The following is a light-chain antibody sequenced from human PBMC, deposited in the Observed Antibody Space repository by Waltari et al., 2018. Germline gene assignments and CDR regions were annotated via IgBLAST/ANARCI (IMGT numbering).Light chain of an antibody. Sequence: DVQLIQSPSFLSASVGDRVTVTLPASQGINNYVAWYQQKAGKAPKLLIYAASLLYSGVPSRFTGSGSGTEFTLTISSLQPEDFATYYCQQLNSYPQTFGGGTKVEIK. J-gene: IGKJ4*01. V-gene: IGKV1-9*01. CDR2: AAS. CDR3: QQLNSYPQT. CDR1: QGINNY.